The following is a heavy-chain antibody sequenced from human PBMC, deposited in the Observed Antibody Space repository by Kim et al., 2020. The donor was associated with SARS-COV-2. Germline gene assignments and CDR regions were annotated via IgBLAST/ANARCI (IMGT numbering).Heavy chain of an antibody. V-gene: IGHV3-7*01. CDR2: IKQDGSEK. CDR1: GFTFKNYW. Sequence: GGSLRLSCAASGFTFKNYWMTWVCHAPGKGMERVANIKQDGSEKYYVDSVKGRFSISRDNSKKSLYLQMNSLRAEDKAVYYCARGRSMYVWGQGNWVTVS. J-gene: IGHJ6*02. CDR3: ARGRSMYV.